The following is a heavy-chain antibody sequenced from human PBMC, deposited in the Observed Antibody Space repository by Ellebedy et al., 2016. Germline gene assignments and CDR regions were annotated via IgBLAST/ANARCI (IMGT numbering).Heavy chain of an antibody. V-gene: IGHV3-13*01. CDR1: GFTLRSYD. CDR3: ARDYVREKYYDSSGYYYDNYYYYGMDV. Sequence: GGSLRLSCAASGFTLRSYDMHWVRQATGKGLEWVSVIGIADYTYYSGSVKGRFTISREDARNSLHLQMNSLRAEDTAVYFCARDYVREKYYDSSGYYYDNYYYYGMDVWGQGTTVTVSS. D-gene: IGHD3-22*01. CDR2: IGIADYT. J-gene: IGHJ6*02.